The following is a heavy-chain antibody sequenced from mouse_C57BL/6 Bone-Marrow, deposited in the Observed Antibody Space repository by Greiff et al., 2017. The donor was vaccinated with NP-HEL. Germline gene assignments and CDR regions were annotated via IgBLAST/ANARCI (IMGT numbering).Heavy chain of an antibody. CDR2: IYPRSGNT. J-gene: IGHJ3*01. CDR3: AREVPPGAY. CDR1: GYTFTSYG. V-gene: IGHV1-81*01. Sequence: VQLQQSGAELARPGASVKLSCKASGYTFTSYGISWVKQRTGQGLEWIGEIYPRSGNTYYNEKFKGKATLTADKSSSTAYMELRSLTSEDSAVYFCAREVPPGAYWGQGTLVTVSA.